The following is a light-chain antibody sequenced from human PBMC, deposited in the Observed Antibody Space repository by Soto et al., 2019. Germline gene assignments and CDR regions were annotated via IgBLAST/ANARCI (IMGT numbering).Light chain of an antibody. Sequence: DIQMTQSPSTLSASVGDRVTITCRASQSISTWLAWFQQKPGKAPKLLIYKASSLESGVPSRFGGSGSETEFTLTISSLQPDDFATYYCQQYKSYPLTFGGGTKVEIK. J-gene: IGKJ4*01. V-gene: IGKV1-5*03. CDR1: QSISTW. CDR3: QQYKSYPLT. CDR2: KAS.